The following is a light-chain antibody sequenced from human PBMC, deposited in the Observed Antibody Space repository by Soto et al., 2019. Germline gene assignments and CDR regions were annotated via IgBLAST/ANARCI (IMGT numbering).Light chain of an antibody. Sequence: VLTQSPGTLSLSPGESTTLSCRASQSVGSSYLAWYQHKPGQAPRLLIYGATSRATGIPDRFSGSGSGTDFTLTISRLEPEDFAVYFCQQYNYWITFGQGTRLEIK. CDR2: GAT. CDR3: QQYNYWIT. J-gene: IGKJ5*01. CDR1: QSVGSSY. V-gene: IGKV3-20*01.